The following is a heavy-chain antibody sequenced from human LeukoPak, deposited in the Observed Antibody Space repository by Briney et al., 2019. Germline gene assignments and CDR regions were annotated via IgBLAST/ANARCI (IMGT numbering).Heavy chain of an antibody. CDR2: IRADGGVR. D-gene: IGHD3-22*01. J-gene: IGHJ5*02. Sequence: GGSLRLSCAASGFTFSSSWMSWVRQAPGKGLEWVANIRADGGVRNYVDSVKGRFTISRDNAKNSLYLQMNSLRAEDTAVYYCARDPLYGSSAWGQGTLVTVSS. CDR1: GFTFSSSW. V-gene: IGHV3-7*05. CDR3: ARDPLYGSSA.